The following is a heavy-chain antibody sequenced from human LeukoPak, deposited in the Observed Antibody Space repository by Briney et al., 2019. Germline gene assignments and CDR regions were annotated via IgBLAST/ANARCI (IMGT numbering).Heavy chain of an antibody. V-gene: IGHV3-66*01. CDR3: ARAGRLRYFD. D-gene: IGHD3-9*01. CDR2: IYSGGST. CDR1: EFSVGSNY. J-gene: IGHJ4*02. Sequence: GGSLRLSCAASEFSVGSNYMTWVRQAPGKGLEWVSLIYSGGSTYYADSVKGRFTISRDNSKNTLYLQMNSLRAEDTAVYYCARAGRLRYFDWGQGTLVTVSS.